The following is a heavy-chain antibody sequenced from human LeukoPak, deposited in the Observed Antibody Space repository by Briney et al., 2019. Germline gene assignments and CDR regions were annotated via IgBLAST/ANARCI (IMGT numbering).Heavy chain of an antibody. CDR1: GYTFTDYY. CDR3: ATGFAVGAVNFDY. CDR2: VDPEDGET. D-gene: IGHD1-26*01. V-gene: IGHV1-69-2*01. J-gene: IGHJ4*02. Sequence: ASMKVSCKVSGYTFTDYYMHWVQQAPGKGLEWMGLVDPEDGETIYAEKFQGRVTITADTSTDTAYMELSSLRSEDTAVYYCATGFAVGAVNFDYWGQGTLVTVSS.